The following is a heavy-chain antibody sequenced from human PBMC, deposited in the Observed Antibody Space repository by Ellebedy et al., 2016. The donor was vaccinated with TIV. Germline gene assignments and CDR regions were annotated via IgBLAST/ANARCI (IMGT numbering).Heavy chain of an antibody. D-gene: IGHD2-21*02. CDR2: IYHSGST. CDR3: ARVGPSYCGVDCYSYFDY. J-gene: IGHJ4*02. Sequence: LRLXXAVSGGSISSGGYSWSWIRQPPGKGLEWIGYIYHSGSTYYNPSLKSRVTISVDRSKNQFSLKLSSVTAADTAVYYCARVGPSYCGVDCYSYFDYWGQGTLVTVSS. CDR1: GGSISSGGYS. V-gene: IGHV4-30-2*01.